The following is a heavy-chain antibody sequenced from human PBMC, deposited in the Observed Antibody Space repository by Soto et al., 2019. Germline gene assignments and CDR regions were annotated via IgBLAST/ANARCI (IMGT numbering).Heavy chain of an antibody. Sequence: QITLKESGPTLVKPTQTLTLTCTFSGFSLSTSGVGVGWIRQPPGKALEWLALIYWTDDKRYSPSLKSRLTINKDTSKNQVVLTMTNMDPVETSTYYCAHRQGQGQWLVRRQVDRFDPWGQGTLVTVSS. J-gene: IGHJ5*02. V-gene: IGHV2-5*01. D-gene: IGHD6-19*01. CDR1: GFSLSTSGVG. CDR2: IYWTDDK. CDR3: AHRQGQGQWLVRRQVDRFDP.